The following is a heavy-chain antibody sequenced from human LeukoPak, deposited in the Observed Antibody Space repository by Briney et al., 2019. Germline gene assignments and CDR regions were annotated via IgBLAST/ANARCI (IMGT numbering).Heavy chain of an antibody. CDR1: GFTFSNYA. J-gene: IGHJ4*02. D-gene: IGHD2-15*01. Sequence: GGSLRLSCAAPGFTFSNYAMSWVRQAPGKGLEWVSTVSDSGAYTSHADSVKGRFTISRDNSKNTLYLRMNSLRAEDTAVYYCARGSCCYDYWGQGTRVTVSS. CDR2: VSDSGAYT. V-gene: IGHV3-23*01. CDR3: ARGSCCYDY.